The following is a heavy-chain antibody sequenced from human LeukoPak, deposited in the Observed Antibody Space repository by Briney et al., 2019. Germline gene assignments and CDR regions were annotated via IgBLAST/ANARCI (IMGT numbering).Heavy chain of an antibody. D-gene: IGHD1-1*01. Sequence: PGGSLRLSCAASGFSFSNYAMSWVRQAPGKGLEWVSGISGGGGSTYYTDSVKGRFTISTDNSKNTLYLQMNSLRAEDTAVYYCAKRNWNDDTGCWGQGTLVTVSS. CDR3: AKRNWNDDTGC. V-gene: IGHV3-23*01. CDR2: ISGGGGST. CDR1: GFSFSNYA. J-gene: IGHJ4*02.